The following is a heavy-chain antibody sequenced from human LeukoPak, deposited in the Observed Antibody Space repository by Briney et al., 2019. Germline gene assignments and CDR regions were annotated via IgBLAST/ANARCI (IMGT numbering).Heavy chain of an antibody. CDR1: GFSVSSNY. CDR2: IYSGGST. J-gene: IGHJ4*02. Sequence: GGSLGLSCAAPGFSVSSNYMSWVRQAPAKGLEWVSVIYSGGSTYYADSVKGRFTISRDNSENPLYLHMNSLRAEDTAVYYCARYYGSGMYFTDYWGQGTLVTVSS. CDR3: ARYYGSGMYFTDY. V-gene: IGHV3-66*01. D-gene: IGHD3-10*01.